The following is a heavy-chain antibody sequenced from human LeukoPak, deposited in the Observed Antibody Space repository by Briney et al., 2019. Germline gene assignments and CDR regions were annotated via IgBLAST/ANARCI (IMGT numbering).Heavy chain of an antibody. D-gene: IGHD1-26*01. V-gene: IGHV1-18*01. J-gene: IGHJ5*02. Sequence: ASVKVSCKASGYTFINDAICWVRQAPGQGLEWIGWISAYNGNTNYAQNLQDRLNLTRDTSTGTVYMELRGLRSDDTAVYYCARDRVGITGNWFDPWGQGTLVTVSS. CDR2: ISAYNGNT. CDR3: ARDRVGITGNWFDP. CDR1: GYTFINDA.